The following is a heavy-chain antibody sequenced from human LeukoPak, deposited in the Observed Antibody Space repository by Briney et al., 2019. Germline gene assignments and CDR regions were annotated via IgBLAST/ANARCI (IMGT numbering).Heavy chain of an antibody. J-gene: IGHJ4*02. Sequence: KPSETLSLTCTVSGGSISSGSYYWSWIRQPAGKGLEWIGRIYTSGSTNYNPSLKSRVTISVDTSKNQFSLKLSSVTAADTAVYYCARLRFLEWLPHPFDYWGQGTLVTVSS. V-gene: IGHV4-61*02. CDR2: IYTSGST. CDR3: ARLRFLEWLPHPFDY. CDR1: GGSISSGSYY. D-gene: IGHD3-3*01.